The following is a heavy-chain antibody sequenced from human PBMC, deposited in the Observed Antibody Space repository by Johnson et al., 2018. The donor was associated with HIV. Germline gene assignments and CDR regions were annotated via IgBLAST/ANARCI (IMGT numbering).Heavy chain of an antibody. V-gene: IGHV3-66*02. J-gene: IGHJ3*02. CDR1: GFTVSSNY. D-gene: IGHD3-22*01. CDR2: IYSGGST. CDR3: ARGSYYDSSGDAFDI. Sequence: LVESGGGLVQPGGSLRLSCAASGFTVSSNYMSWVRQAPGKGLEWVSVIYSGGSTYYADSVKGRFTISRDNSKNTLYLQMNSLRAEDTAVYYCARGSYYDSSGDAFDIWGQGTMVTVSS.